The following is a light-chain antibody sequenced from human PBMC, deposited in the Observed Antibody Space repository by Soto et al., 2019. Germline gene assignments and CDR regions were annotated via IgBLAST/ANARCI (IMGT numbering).Light chain of an antibody. CDR3: QHYGSSLGS. CDR1: QRVPSNY. CDR2: GAS. Sequence: EIVLTQSPGGLSLSPGERATLSCSASQRVPSNYVAWYQHKPGQAPRLLIFGASNRATGIPDRFNVSGSGTDFTVAFSRLEAEDEAVDYCQHYGSSLGSFGEGTKVEIK. V-gene: IGKV3-20*01. J-gene: IGKJ1*01.